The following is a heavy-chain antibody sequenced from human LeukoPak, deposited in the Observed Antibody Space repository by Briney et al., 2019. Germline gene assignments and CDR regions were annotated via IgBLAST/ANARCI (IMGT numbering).Heavy chain of an antibody. CDR3: ARAHPIVVVVAATRSISDY. J-gene: IGHJ4*02. CDR2: ISSSSSYI. V-gene: IGHV3-21*01. CDR1: GFTFSSYS. D-gene: IGHD2-15*01. Sequence: GGSLRLSCAASGFTFSSYSMNWVRQAPGKGLEWVSSISSSSSYIYYADSVKGRFTISRDSAKNSLCLQMNSLRAEDTAVYYCARAHPIVVVVAATRSISDYWGQGTLVTVSS.